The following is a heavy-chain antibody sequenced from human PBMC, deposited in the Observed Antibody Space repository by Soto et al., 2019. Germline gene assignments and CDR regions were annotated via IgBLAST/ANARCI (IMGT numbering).Heavy chain of an antibody. V-gene: IGHV4-30-2*01. CDR2: FSHTGGT. CDR3: ARLNGDPDS. J-gene: IGHJ4*02. CDR1: GASISSGGHS. D-gene: IGHD2-8*01. Sequence: QVQLQESGPGLVKPSQTLSLTCAVSGASISSGGHSWTSIRQPPGEGLEWIGYFSHTGGTYYNPSLKSRVIISVDGSKNHLSLKLRSVTAADTAVYYCARLNGDPDSWGQGTLVTVSS.